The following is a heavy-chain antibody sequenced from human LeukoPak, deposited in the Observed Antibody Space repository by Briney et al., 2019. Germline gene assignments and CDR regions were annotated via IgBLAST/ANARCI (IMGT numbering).Heavy chain of an antibody. CDR2: INTDGSST. CDR3: ARSEYSSTWYGDYYYYYRDV. J-gene: IGHJ6*03. Sequence: GGSLRLSCAASGFTFSKYWMHWVRQAPGKGLVWVSRINTDGSSTSYADSVKGRFTISRDNAKNTLYLQMNSLRAEGTAVYYCARSEYSSTWYGDYYYYYRDVWGKGTTVTVSS. CDR1: GFTFSKYW. D-gene: IGHD6-13*01. V-gene: IGHV3-74*01.